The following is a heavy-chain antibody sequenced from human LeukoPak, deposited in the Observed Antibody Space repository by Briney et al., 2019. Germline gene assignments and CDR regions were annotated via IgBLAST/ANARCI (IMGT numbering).Heavy chain of an antibody. J-gene: IGHJ4*02. CDR1: GGSISSYY. CDR2: IYCSGST. CDR3: ARDRRDGYNQLGFGPRD. Sequence: SETLSLTCTVSGGSISSYYWSWIRQPPGKGLEWIGYIYCSGSTNYNPSLKSRVTISVDTSKNQFPQKLSSVTAADTAVYYCARDRRDGYNQLGFGPRDWGQGTLVTVSS. V-gene: IGHV4-59*01. D-gene: IGHD5-24*01.